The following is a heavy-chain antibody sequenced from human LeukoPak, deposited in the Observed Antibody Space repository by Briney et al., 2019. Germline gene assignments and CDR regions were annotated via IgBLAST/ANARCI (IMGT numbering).Heavy chain of an antibody. CDR3: ARDRSSGWFDY. V-gene: IGHV4-31*03. J-gene: IGHJ4*02. Sequence: SQTLSLTCTVSGGSISSGGYYYTWIRQHPGKGLEYIGYIYYSGSTYYNPPLKSRVAMSVDTSKSQFSLKLSSVTAADTAVYYCARDRSSGWFDYWGQGTLVTVSS. CDR2: IYYSGST. D-gene: IGHD6-19*01. CDR1: GGSISSGGYY.